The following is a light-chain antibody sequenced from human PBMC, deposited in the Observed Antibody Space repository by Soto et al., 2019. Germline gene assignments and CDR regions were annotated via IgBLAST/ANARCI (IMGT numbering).Light chain of an antibody. CDR2: GAS. CDR1: QSVSSGY. Sequence: EIVLTQSPGTLSLSPGERATLSYRASQSVSSGYFAWYQQKPGQAPRLLIYGASSRATDIPDRFSGSGSGTDFTLTISRLEPEDFAVYYCQQYGTSSLTFGGGTKVEIK. J-gene: IGKJ4*01. V-gene: IGKV3-20*01. CDR3: QQYGTSSLT.